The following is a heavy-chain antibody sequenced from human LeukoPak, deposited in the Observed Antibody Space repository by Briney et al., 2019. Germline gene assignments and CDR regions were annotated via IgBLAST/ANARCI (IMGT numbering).Heavy chain of an antibody. CDR3: ARGYSSGWSTYFDY. J-gene: IGHJ4*02. D-gene: IGHD6-19*01. V-gene: IGHV3-7*01. CDR2: IKQDGSEK. CDR1: GFTFSSYW. Sequence: PGGSLRLSCAASGFTFSSYWMSWVRQAPGKGVEWVDNIKQDGSEKYYVDSVKGPFTISRDNAKNSLYLQMNSLRAEDTAVYYCARGYSSGWSTYFDYWGQGTLVTVSS.